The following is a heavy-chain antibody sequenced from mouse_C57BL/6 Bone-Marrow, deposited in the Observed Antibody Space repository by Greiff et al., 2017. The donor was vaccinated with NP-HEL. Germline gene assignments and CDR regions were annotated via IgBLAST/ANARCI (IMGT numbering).Heavy chain of an antibody. Sequence: QVQLQQPGAELVRPGSSVKLSCKASGYTFTSYWMDWVKQRPGQGLEWIGNIYPSDSETNYNQKFKDKATLTVDKSSSTAYMQLSSLTSEDSAVEYCARSQIYYYGSSFYWYFDVWGTGTTVTVSS. CDR3: ARSQIYYYGSSFYWYFDV. CDR1: GYTFTSYW. V-gene: IGHV1-61*01. CDR2: IYPSDSET. D-gene: IGHD1-1*01. J-gene: IGHJ1*03.